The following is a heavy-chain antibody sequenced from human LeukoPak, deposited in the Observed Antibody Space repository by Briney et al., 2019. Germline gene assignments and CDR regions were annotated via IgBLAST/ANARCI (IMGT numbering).Heavy chain of an antibody. J-gene: IGHJ4*02. CDR2: ISYDGSNK. CDR1: GFTFSSYA. V-gene: IGHV3-30-3*01. D-gene: IGHD6-13*01. Sequence: GGSLRLSCAASGFTFSSYAMHWVRQAPGKGLEWVAVISYDGSNKYYADSVKGRFTISRDNSKNTLYLQMNSLRAEDTAVYYCASGGSSWSIDYWGQGTLVTVSS. CDR3: ASGGSSWSIDY.